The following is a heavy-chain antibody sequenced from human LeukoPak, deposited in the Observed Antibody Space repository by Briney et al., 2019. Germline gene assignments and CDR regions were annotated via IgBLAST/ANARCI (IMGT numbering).Heavy chain of an antibody. CDR1: GFTFSSYN. CDR3: AGGQGWHFHL. Sequence: GGSLRLSCAASGFTFSSYNMHWVRQAPGKGLEGVAVIWYDGSNKYYAESVKGRFTVSRDNSKNTLYLQMNSLRAEDTAVYYCAGGQGWHFHLWGRGTLITVSS. CDR2: IWYDGSNK. V-gene: IGHV3-33*01. D-gene: IGHD2-15*01. J-gene: IGHJ2*01.